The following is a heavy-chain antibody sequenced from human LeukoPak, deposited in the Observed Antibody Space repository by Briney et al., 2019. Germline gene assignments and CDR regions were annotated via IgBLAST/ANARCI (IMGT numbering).Heavy chain of an antibody. J-gene: IGHJ6*02. Sequence: ASVKVSCKASGYTFTSYYMHWVRQAPGQGLEWMEIINPSGGSTSYAQKFQGRVTMTRDTSTSTVYMELSSLRSEDTAVYYCARDLRGRGYGYYYYGMDVWGQGTTVTVSS. CDR1: GYTFTSYY. CDR2: INPSGGST. CDR3: ARDLRGRGYGYYYYGMDV. V-gene: IGHV1-46*01. D-gene: IGHD5-18*01.